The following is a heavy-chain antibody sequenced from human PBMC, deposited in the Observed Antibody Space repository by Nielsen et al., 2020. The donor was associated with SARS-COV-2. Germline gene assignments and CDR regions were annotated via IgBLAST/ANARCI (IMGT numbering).Heavy chain of an antibody. CDR3: ARFGSSWPYYYYGMDV. CDR1: GFTFDDYA. CDR2: ISWNSGSI. J-gene: IGHJ6*02. D-gene: IGHD6-13*01. V-gene: IGHV3-9*01. Sequence: SLKISCAASGFTFDDYAMHWVRQAPGKGLEWVSGISWNSGSIGYADSVKGRFTISRDNSKNTLYLQMNSLRAEDTAVYYCARFGSSWPYYYYGMDVWGQGTTVTVSS.